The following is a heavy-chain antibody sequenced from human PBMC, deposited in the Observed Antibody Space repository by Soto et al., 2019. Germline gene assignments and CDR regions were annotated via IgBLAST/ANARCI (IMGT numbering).Heavy chain of an antibody. D-gene: IGHD3-22*01. CDR1: GFTFSSYW. J-gene: IGHJ4*02. CDR3: ARPRYDGSGTPFDH. V-gene: IGHV3-74*01. CDR2: INGDGSTT. Sequence: EVQLVESGGALVQPGGSLRLPCAASGFTFSSYWMHWVRQAPGKGLVWVSRINGDGSTTTYADSVKGRFIISRDNAKNMLYLQMNSLTAEDTAVYYCARPRYDGSGTPFDHWGQGTLVTVSS.